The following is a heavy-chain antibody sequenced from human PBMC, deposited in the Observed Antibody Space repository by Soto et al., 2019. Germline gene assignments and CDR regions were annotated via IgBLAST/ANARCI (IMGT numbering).Heavy chain of an antibody. Sequence: QVQLVQSGAEVKKPGASVKVSCKASGYTFTGYYMHWVRQAPGQGLEWLGWINPNSGGTNYAQKLQGRVTMTRDTSISTAYMELSRLRSDDTSVYYCARADYSREYYYYYGMDVWVQGTTVTVSS. CDR1: GYTFTGYY. V-gene: IGHV1-2*02. D-gene: IGHD4-4*01. CDR3: ARADYSREYYYYYGMDV. CDR2: INPNSGGT. J-gene: IGHJ6*02.